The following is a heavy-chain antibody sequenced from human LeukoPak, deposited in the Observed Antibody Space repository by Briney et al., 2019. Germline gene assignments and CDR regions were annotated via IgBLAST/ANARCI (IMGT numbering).Heavy chain of an antibody. J-gene: IGHJ3*01. CDR3: ARDGWDDEGDSDAFDL. V-gene: IGHV3-33*01. Sequence: GRPLTLSCAASGFTFSTYAMHWVRQAPGKGLEWVAVIYYVRSDDFYVDSVKGRFNISRDNSKNTLYLQINILRVDDPALYFCARDGWDDEGDSDAFDLWGEGTMVTV. D-gene: IGHD1-26*01. CDR2: IYYVRSDD. CDR1: GFTFSTYA.